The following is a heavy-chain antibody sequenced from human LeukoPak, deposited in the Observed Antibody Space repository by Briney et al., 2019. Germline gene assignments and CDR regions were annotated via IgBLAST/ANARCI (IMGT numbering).Heavy chain of an antibody. J-gene: IGHJ3*02. CDR2: IYPGDSDT. V-gene: IGHV5-51*01. CDR1: GYSFTSYW. Sequence: GESPKISCKGSGYSFTSYWIGWVRQMPGKGLEWMGIIYPGDSDTRYSPSFQGQVTISADKSISTAYLQWSSLKASDTAMYFCARRNYYDSGGYYSDAFDIWGQGTMVTVSS. D-gene: IGHD3-22*01. CDR3: ARRNYYDSGGYYSDAFDI.